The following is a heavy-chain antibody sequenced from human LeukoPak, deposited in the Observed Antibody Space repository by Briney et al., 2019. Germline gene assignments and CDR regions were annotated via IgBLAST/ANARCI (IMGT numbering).Heavy chain of an antibody. CDR3: ASGIAVTGSSMVGN. D-gene: IGHD6-19*01. CDR1: GGSFSGYY. V-gene: IGHV4-34*01. J-gene: IGHJ4*02. Sequence: SETLSLTCAVYGGSFSGYYWSWIRQPPGEGLEWIGEINHSGSTNYNPSLKSRVTISVDTSKNQFSLKLSSVTAADTAVYYCASGIAVTGSSMVGNWGQGTLVTVSS. CDR2: INHSGST.